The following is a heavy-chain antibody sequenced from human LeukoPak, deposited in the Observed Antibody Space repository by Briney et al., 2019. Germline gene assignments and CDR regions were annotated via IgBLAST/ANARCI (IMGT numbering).Heavy chain of an antibody. CDR1: RYTFTGYY. CDR2: INPNSGGT. Sequence: ASVKVSCKASRYTFTGYYLHWVRQAPGQGLEWMGWINPNSGGTKFAQTFQGRVTMTRDTSITTRYMELRSLKSDDTAVYYCAREDVNTEVYYYYGMDVWGQGTTVTVS. CDR3: AREDVNTEVYYYYGMDV. D-gene: IGHD3-16*01. J-gene: IGHJ6*02. V-gene: IGHV1-2*02.